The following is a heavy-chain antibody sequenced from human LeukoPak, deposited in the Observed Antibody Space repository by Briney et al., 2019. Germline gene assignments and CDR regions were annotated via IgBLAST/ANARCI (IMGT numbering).Heavy chain of an antibody. Sequence: GASVKVSCKASGYTFTSYAMNWVRQAPGQGLEWMGWINTNTGNPTYAQGFTGRFVFSLDTSVSTAYLQICSLKAEDTAVYYCARDQEGYCSSTSCSLSYYFDYWGQGTLVTVSP. CDR2: INTNTGNP. CDR1: GYTFTSYA. D-gene: IGHD2-2*01. J-gene: IGHJ4*02. V-gene: IGHV7-4-1*01. CDR3: ARDQEGYCSSTSCSLSYYFDY.